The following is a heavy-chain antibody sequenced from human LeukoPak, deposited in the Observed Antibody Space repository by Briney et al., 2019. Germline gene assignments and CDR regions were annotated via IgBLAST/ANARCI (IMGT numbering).Heavy chain of an antibody. J-gene: IGHJ4*02. Sequence: GGSLRLSCAASGFTFSNYAMSWVRQAPGKGLEWVSAIRYSGDTAYYADSVKGRFTMSRDNSKNTLYLQMNSLRAEDTAVYYCAKNSGVYFFDYWGQGTLVTDFS. CDR1: GFTFSNYA. D-gene: IGHD3-22*01. V-gene: IGHV3-23*01. CDR3: AKNSGVYFFDY. CDR2: IRYSGDTA.